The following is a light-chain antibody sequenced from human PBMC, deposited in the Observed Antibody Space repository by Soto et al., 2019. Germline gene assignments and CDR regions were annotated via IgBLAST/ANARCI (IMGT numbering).Light chain of an antibody. CDR3: QHYYTTPPA. Sequence: DIVMTQSPDSLAVSLGERATINCKSSQSVLYSPNNKNYLAWFQQKPGLPPKLIIYWASTRESGFPDRFSGSGSGTDFTLTISSLQAEDVSVYDCQHYYTTPPAFGPGTKVDIK. J-gene: IGKJ3*01. CDR2: WAS. V-gene: IGKV4-1*01. CDR1: QSVLYSPNNKNY.